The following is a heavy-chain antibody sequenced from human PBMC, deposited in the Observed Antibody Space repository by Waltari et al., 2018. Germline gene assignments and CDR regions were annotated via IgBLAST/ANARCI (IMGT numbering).Heavy chain of an antibody. CDR2: ISDDGSNK. J-gene: IGHJ3*02. CDR3: ARRSVLLGENDAFDI. V-gene: IGHV3-30*04. CDR1: GFTFSSYA. D-gene: IGHD1-26*01. Sequence: QVQLVESGGGVVQPGRSLRLSCAASGFTFSSYAMHWVSQAPGKGLELWAVISDDGSNKYYADSVKGRFTISGDNSKNTLYLQRNSLRAEDTAVYYCARRSVLLGENDAFDIWGQGTMVTVSS.